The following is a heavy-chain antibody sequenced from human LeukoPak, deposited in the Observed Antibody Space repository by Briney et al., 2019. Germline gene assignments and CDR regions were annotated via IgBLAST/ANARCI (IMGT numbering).Heavy chain of an antibody. CDR3: AREFEVGYYGSGSHRYGMDV. CDR1: GGTFSSYT. J-gene: IGHJ6*02. Sequence: SVKVSCKASGGTFSSYTISWVRQAPGQGLEWMGRIIPILGIANYAQKFQGRVTITADKSTSTAYMELSSLRSEDTAVYYCAREFEVGYYGSGSHRYGMDVWGQGTTVTVSS. D-gene: IGHD3-10*01. CDR2: IIPILGIA. V-gene: IGHV1-69*04.